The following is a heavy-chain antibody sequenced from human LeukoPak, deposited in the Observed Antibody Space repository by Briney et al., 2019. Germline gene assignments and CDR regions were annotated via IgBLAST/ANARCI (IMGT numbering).Heavy chain of an antibody. J-gene: IGHJ4*02. V-gene: IGHV3-53*01. CDR1: GFTLSIYG. Sequence: GGTLRLSCAASGFTLSIYGMGWVRQAPGKGLESVSVIYSGGSTYYADSVRGRFTISRDNSKNTLYLQMNSLRVEDTAVYYCARVGGHWGQGTLVTVSS. D-gene: IGHD3-10*01. CDR3: ARVGGH. CDR2: IYSGGST.